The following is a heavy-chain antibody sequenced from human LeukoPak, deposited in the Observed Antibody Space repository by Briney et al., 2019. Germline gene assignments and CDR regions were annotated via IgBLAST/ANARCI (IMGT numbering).Heavy chain of an antibody. D-gene: IGHD4-11*01. CDR3: ARGWGDYSNYVDY. Sequence: GGSLRLSCAASGFTFSSYAMHWVRQAPGKGLEWVAVISYDGSNKYYADSVKGRFTISRDNSKNTLYLQMNSLRAEDTAVYYCARGWGDYSNYVDYWGQGTLVTVSS. CDR1: GFTFSSYA. CDR2: ISYDGSNK. V-gene: IGHV3-30-3*01. J-gene: IGHJ4*02.